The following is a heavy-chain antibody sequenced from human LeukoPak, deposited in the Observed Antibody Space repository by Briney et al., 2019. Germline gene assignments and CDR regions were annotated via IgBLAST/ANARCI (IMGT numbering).Heavy chain of an antibody. V-gene: IGHV3-64*01. CDR2: ISSNGGST. D-gene: IGHD3-10*01. CDR3: AREHYYGSGSYFDY. CDR1: GFTFSSYA. Sequence: GASLRLSCAASGFTFSSYAMHWVRQAAGKGLEYVSAISSNGGSTYYANSVKGRFTISRDNSKNTLYLQMGSLRAEDMAVYYSAREHYYGSGSYFDYWGQGTLVTVSS. J-gene: IGHJ4*02.